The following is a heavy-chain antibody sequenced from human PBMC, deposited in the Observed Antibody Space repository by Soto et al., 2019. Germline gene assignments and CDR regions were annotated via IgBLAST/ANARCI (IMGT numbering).Heavy chain of an antibody. D-gene: IGHD3-16*01. CDR2: VHSSGIT. CDR3: ARGLTMGQLPSHFDH. V-gene: IGHV4-61*01. CDR1: GGSVSNDNFY. Sequence: TSETVSLTCTVSGGSVSNDNFYWSWIRQPPGKGLEWIGYVHSSGITNYNPSLKRRVTISVDTSRNQFSLRLSSVTAADTAVYYCARGLTMGQLPSHFDHWGQGTLVTVS. J-gene: IGHJ5*02.